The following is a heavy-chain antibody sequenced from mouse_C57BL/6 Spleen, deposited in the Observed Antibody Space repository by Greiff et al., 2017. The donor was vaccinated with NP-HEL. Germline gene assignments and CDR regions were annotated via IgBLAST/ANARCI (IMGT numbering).Heavy chain of an antibody. CDR2: IDPSDSET. CDR1: GYTFTSYW. D-gene: IGHD2-1*01. Sequence: QVQLQQPGAELVRPGSSVKLSCKASGYTFTSYWMHWVKQRPIQGLEWIGNIDPSDSETHYNQKFKDKATLTVDKSSSTAYMQLSSLTSEDSAVYYCASSFYYGNHGYFDVWGTGTTVTVSS. V-gene: IGHV1-52*01. CDR3: ASSFYYGNHGYFDV. J-gene: IGHJ1*03.